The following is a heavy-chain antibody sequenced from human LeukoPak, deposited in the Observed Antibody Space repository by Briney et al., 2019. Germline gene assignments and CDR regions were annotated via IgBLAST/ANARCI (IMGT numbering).Heavy chain of an antibody. Sequence: ASVKVSCKASGYTFTSYDINWVRQATGQGLEWMGWMNPNSGNTGYAQKFQGRVTMTRNTSISTAYMELSSLRSEDTAVYYCARGDNFYYYGSGSYADYWGQGTLVTVSS. CDR3: ARGDNFYYYGSGSYADY. V-gene: IGHV1-8*01. J-gene: IGHJ4*02. CDR1: GYTFTSYD. D-gene: IGHD3-10*01. CDR2: MNPNSGNT.